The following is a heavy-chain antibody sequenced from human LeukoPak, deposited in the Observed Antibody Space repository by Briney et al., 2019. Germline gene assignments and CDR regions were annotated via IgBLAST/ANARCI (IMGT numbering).Heavy chain of an antibody. Sequence: GGSLRLSCAASGFTVSTNYMNWVRQAPGKGLEWVAVISYDGNNKYYADSVKGRFTISRDNSKNTLYLQMNSLRAEDTAVYYCASLNRPHWGQGTLVTVSS. CDR1: GFTVSTNY. J-gene: IGHJ4*02. D-gene: IGHD1-14*01. CDR2: ISYDGNNK. V-gene: IGHV3-30-3*01. CDR3: ASLNRPH.